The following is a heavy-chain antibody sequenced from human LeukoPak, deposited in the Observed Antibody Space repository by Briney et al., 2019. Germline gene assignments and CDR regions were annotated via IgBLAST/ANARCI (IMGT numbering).Heavy chain of an antibody. Sequence: GGSLRLSCAASGFTFSSYAMHWVRQAPGKGLEWVAIISYDGSNKYHADSVKGRFTISRDNSKNTLYLQMNSLRAEDTAVYYCARTHLRYCGGECYSFVDDWGQGTLVTVSS. D-gene: IGHD2-21*01. J-gene: IGHJ4*02. CDR3: ARTHLRYCGGECYSFVDD. V-gene: IGHV3-30-3*01. CDR1: GFTFSSYA. CDR2: ISYDGSNK.